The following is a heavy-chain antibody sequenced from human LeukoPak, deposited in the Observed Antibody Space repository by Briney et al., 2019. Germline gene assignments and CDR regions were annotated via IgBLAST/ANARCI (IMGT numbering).Heavy chain of an antibody. V-gene: IGHV4-61*08. CDR2: IYYSGST. CDR1: GGSISSGGYY. Sequence: SQTLSLTCTVSGGSISSGGYYWSWIRQPPGKGLEWIGYIYYSGSTNYNPSLKSRVTISVDTSKNQFSLKLSSVTAADTAVYYCARGGDFWSGFESSYFDYWGQGTLVTVSS. J-gene: IGHJ4*02. CDR3: ARGGDFWSGFESSYFDY. D-gene: IGHD3-3*01.